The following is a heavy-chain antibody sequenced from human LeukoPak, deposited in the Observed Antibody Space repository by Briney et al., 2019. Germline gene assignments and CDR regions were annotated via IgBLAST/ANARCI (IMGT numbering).Heavy chain of an antibody. CDR3: ARGLSLVRYCSRTSGYVGFDP. V-gene: IGHV4-34*01. J-gene: IGHJ5*02. D-gene: IGHD2-2*01. Sequence: SETLSLTCAVYGGSFSGYYWSWIRQPPGKGLEWIGEINHSGSSNYNPSLKSRVSISVGPSKNQFSLKLSAVTAADKAVYYCARGLSLVRYCSRTSGYVGFDPWGQGTLVTVSS. CDR1: GGSFSGYY. CDR2: INHSGSS.